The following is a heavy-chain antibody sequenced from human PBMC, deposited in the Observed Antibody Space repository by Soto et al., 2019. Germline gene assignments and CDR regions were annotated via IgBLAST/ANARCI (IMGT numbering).Heavy chain of an antibody. CDR3: AKGRRYGAFDY. Sequence: GGSLRLSCASSGFNSRSYGMQCVRQAPGKGVEWVAVISYDGSNKYYADSVKGRFTISRDNSKNTLCLQMNSLRAEDTAVYYCAKGRRYGAFDYWGQGTLVTVTS. D-gene: IGHD4-17*01. J-gene: IGHJ4*02. CDR2: ISYDGSNK. CDR1: GFNSRSYG. V-gene: IGHV3-30*18.